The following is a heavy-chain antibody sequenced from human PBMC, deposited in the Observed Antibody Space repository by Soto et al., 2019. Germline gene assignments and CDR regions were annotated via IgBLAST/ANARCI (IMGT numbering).Heavy chain of an antibody. CDR2: MNPNSGNT. Sequence: ASVKGSCKASGDTFTSYDINWVRQATGQGLEWMGWMNPNSGNTGYAQKFQGRVTMTRDTSISTAYMELSSLRSEDTAVYYCARIRRIQLWFVFSEYYYSSYATDVWCQATTVTV. J-gene: IGHJ6*02. CDR3: ARIRRIQLWFVFSEYYYSSYATDV. V-gene: IGHV1-8*01. CDR1: GDTFTSYD. D-gene: IGHD5-18*01.